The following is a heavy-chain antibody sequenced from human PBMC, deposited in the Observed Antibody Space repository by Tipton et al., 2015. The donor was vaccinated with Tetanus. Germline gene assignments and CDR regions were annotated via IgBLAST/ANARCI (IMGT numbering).Heavy chain of an antibody. Sequence: TLSLTCAVSGGSFSDFYWSWIRQPPGKGLEWIGEINHSGSANKNPSLKSRVTMSVDTSKNQFSLKLRSVTAADTAVYYCARDSNFYSYSYKGMDVWGQGTTVTVSS. V-gene: IGHV4-34*01. CDR1: GGSFSDFY. D-gene: IGHD4-11*01. CDR3: ARDSNFYSYSYKGMDV. J-gene: IGHJ6*02. CDR2: INHSGSA.